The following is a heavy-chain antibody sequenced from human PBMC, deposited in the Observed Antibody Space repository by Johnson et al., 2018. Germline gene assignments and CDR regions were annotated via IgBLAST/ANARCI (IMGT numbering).Heavy chain of an antibody. CDR1: GFTFSSYG. Sequence: QVQLVQSGGGVVQPGRSLRLSCAASGFTFSSYGMHWVRQAPGKGLEWVAVIWFDGTKKYHADSVKGRLTISRDKSKNTVYLQRDSLRAADTAVYYCAREERRDGYNYFHPWCQGTLVTVSS. V-gene: IGHV3-33*01. J-gene: IGHJ1*01. CDR2: IWFDGTKK. D-gene: IGHD5-24*01. CDR3: AREERRDGYNYFHP.